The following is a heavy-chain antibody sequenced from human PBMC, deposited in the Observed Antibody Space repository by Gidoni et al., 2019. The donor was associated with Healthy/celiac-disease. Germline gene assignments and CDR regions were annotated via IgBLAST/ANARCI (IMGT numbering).Heavy chain of an antibody. CDR2: IDPSDSYT. CDR1: GYSFTSYW. V-gene: IGHV5-10-1*01. J-gene: IGHJ6*02. CDR3: ARVGSSWSKIYYYYYGMDV. Sequence: EVQLVQSGAEVKKPGESLRISCKGSGYSFTSYWISWVRQMPGKGLEWMGRIDPSDSYTNYSPSFQGHVTISADKSISTAYLQWSSLKASDTAMYYCARVGSSWSKIYYYYYGMDVWGQGTTVTVSS. D-gene: IGHD6-13*01.